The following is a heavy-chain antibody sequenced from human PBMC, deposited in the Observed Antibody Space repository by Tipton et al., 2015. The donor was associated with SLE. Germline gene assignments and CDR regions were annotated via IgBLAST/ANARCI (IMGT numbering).Heavy chain of an antibody. CDR1: GGTFSSYA. CDR3: AKEPDHGDYGGFDY. J-gene: IGHJ4*02. D-gene: IGHD4-17*01. CDR2: ITPIFGTA. V-gene: IGHV1-69*01. Sequence: VQLVQSGPEVKKPGSSVKVSCKASGGTFSSYAISWVRQAPGQGLEWMGGITPIFGTANYAQTFQGRVTITTDESTSTAYMELSSLGSEDTAVYYCAKEPDHGDYGGFDYWCQGTLVTVSS.